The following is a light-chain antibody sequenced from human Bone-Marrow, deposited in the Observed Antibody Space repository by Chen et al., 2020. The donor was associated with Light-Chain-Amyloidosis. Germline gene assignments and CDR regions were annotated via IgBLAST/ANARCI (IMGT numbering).Light chain of an antibody. CDR3: SAWDSSLSAPV. CDR1: SNNVSNQG. J-gene: IGLJ3*02. Sequence: QAGLTQPPSVSKGLRQTATLTCTGNSNNVSNQGAAWLQQHQGHPPKLLSYSNNNRPSGISERFSASRSGTTASLTITGLQPEEAADYCCSAWDSSLSAPVFGGGTKLTVL. CDR2: SNN. V-gene: IGLV10-54*04.